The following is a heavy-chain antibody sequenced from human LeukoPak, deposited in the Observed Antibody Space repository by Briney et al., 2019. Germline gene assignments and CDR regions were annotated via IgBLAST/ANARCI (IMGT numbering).Heavy chain of an antibody. Sequence: SSETLSLTCTVSGGSISSSSYYWGWIRQPPGKGLEWIGSIYYSGSTYYNPSLKSRVTISVDTSKSQFSLKLSSVTAADTAVYYCARGRYCSSTSCSYFDYWGQGTLVTVSS. CDR3: ARGRYCSSTSCSYFDY. J-gene: IGHJ4*02. CDR1: GGSISSSSYY. CDR2: IYYSGST. V-gene: IGHV4-39*01. D-gene: IGHD2-2*01.